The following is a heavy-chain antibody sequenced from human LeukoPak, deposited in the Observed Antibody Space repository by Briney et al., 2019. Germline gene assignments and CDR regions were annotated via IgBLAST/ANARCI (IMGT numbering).Heavy chain of an antibody. CDR2: INHSGST. Sequence: SETLSLTCAVYGGSFSGYYWSWIRQPPGKGLEWIGEINHSGSTNYNPSLKSRVTISVDTSKNQFSRKLSSVTAADTAVYYCARVIPTTYYYGSGSYKYNWFDPWGQGTLVTVSS. CDR3: ARVIPTTYYYGSGSYKYNWFDP. CDR1: GGSFSGYY. J-gene: IGHJ5*02. V-gene: IGHV4-34*01. D-gene: IGHD3-10*01.